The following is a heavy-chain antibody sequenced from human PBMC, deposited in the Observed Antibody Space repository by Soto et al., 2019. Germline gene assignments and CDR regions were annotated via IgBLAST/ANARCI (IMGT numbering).Heavy chain of an antibody. V-gene: IGHV1-69*13. CDR1: GGTFSSYA. Sequence: ASVKVSCKASGGTFSSYAISWVRQAPGQGLEWMGGLLPIFGTANYAQKFQGRVTITADESTSTAYMELSSLRSEDTAVYYCARAYYDSFVYDAFDIWGQGTMVT. CDR3: ARAYYDSFVYDAFDI. J-gene: IGHJ3*02. D-gene: IGHD3-22*01. CDR2: LLPIFGTA.